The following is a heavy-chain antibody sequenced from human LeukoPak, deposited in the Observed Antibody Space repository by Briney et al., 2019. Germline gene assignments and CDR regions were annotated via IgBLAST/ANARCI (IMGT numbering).Heavy chain of an antibody. Sequence: GGSLRLSRAPSGFTFDDFGMSWVRQAPGPGLEWVSGMNWNGASTGYADSVKGRFTISRDNAKNSLYLQMNSLRAEDTALYYCARRVDGSGRYRGYYYYYMDVWGKGTTVTISS. CDR2: MNWNGAST. V-gene: IGHV3-20*04. J-gene: IGHJ6*03. CDR1: GFTFDDFG. D-gene: IGHD3-10*01. CDR3: ARRVDGSGRYRGYYYYYMDV.